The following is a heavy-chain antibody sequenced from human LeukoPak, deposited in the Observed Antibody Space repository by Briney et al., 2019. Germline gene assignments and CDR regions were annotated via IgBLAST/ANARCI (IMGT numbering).Heavy chain of an antibody. CDR3: ASTVGVVPARFDY. D-gene: IGHD2-2*01. CDR2: INPNSRGT. Sequence: GASVKVSCKASGYTFTGYYMHWGRQAPGQGLEWMGRINPNSRGTNYAQKFQGRVTMTRDTSISTAYMELSRLRSDDTAVYYCASTVGVVPARFDYWGQGTLVTVSS. CDR1: GYTFTGYY. V-gene: IGHV1-2*06. J-gene: IGHJ4*02.